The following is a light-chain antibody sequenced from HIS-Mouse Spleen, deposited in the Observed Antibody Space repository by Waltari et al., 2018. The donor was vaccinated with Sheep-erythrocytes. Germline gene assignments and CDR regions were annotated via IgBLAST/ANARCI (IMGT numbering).Light chain of an antibody. V-gene: IGLV2-23*01. CDR3: CSYAGSSTPWV. Sequence: QSALTQPASVSGSPGQSITISCTGTSSDVGSYNLVSWYQQHPGKAPKLMIYEGSKRPSGVSNRFSGSKSGNTASLTISGLQAEDEADYYCCSYAGSSTPWVFGVGTKLTVL. CDR2: EGS. CDR1: SSDVGSYNL. J-gene: IGLJ3*02.